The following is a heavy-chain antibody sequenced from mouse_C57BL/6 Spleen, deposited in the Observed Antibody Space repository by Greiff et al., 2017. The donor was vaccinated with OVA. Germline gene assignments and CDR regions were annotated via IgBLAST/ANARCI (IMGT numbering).Heavy chain of an antibody. Sequence: QVQLKESGAELVKPGASVKISCKASGYAFSSYWMNWVKQRPGKGLAWIGQIYPGDGDTNYNGKFKGKATLTADKSSSTAYMQLSSLTSEDSAVYFCADSSGPYWYFDVWGTGTTVTVSS. CDR1: GYAFSSYW. CDR2: IYPGDGDT. J-gene: IGHJ1*03. CDR3: ADSSGPYWYFDV. V-gene: IGHV1-80*01. D-gene: IGHD3-2*02.